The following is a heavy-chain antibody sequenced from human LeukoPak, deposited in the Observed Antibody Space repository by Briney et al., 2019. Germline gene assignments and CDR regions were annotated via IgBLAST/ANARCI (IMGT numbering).Heavy chain of an antibody. J-gene: IGHJ4*02. Sequence: PGGSLRLSCAASGFTFSTYWMTWARQAPGKGLEWVSYISSSGSTIYYADSVKGRFTISRDNAKNSLYLQMNSLRAEDTAVYYCASSYYDFWSGYYQFDYWGQGTLVTVSS. D-gene: IGHD3-3*01. CDR2: ISSSGSTI. CDR1: GFTFSTYW. CDR3: ASSYYDFWSGYYQFDY. V-gene: IGHV3-48*04.